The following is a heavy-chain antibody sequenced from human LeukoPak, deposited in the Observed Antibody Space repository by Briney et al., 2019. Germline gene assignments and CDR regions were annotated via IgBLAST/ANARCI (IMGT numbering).Heavy chain of an antibody. V-gene: IGHV3-23*01. CDR1: GFTFSNYV. D-gene: IGHD2-15*01. Sequence: GGSLRLSCAASGFTFSNYVMIWVRQAPGKGLEWVSGITASGDSTYYGDSVKGRFTMSRDNSKNTVYLQMNSLRVDDTAVYCCARRDIVVVVSASDYWGQGTLVTVSS. J-gene: IGHJ4*02. CDR2: ITASGDST. CDR3: ARRDIVVVVSASDY.